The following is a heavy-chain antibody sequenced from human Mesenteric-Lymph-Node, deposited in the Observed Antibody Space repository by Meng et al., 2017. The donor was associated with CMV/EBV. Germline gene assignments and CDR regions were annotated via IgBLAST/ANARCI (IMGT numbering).Heavy chain of an antibody. CDR1: LFNFERHW. J-gene: IGHJ4*02. CDR3: VREVEERGVRHFDH. CDR2: INIDARST. V-gene: IGHV3-74*01. D-gene: IGHD1-1*01. Sequence: GGSLRLSCAASLFNFERHWMHWVRRTPGKGLVWVSLINIDARSTRYADSVRGRFTISRDDAKSTLYLQMTGLRADDTGVYYCVREVEERGVRHFDHWGQGTLVTVSS.